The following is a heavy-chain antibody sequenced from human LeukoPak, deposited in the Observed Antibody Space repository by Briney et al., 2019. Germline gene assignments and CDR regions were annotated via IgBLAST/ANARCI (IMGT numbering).Heavy chain of an antibody. CDR2: ISSSSYI. CDR3: ARDYYDSSVFDY. CDR1: GFTFSSYS. J-gene: IGHJ4*02. D-gene: IGHD3-22*01. V-gene: IGHV3-21*01. Sequence: GGSLRLSCAASGFTFSSYSMNWVRQAPGKGLEWVSSISSSSYIYYADSVKGRFTISRDNAKNSLYLQMNSLRAEDTAVYYCARDYYDSSVFDYWGQGTLVTVSS.